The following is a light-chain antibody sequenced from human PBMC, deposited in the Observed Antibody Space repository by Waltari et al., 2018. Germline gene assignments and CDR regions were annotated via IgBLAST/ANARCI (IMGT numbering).Light chain of an antibody. CDR2: QDS. CDR3: QSADSSISYVV. J-gene: IGLJ2*01. Sequence: SYELTQPPSVSVSPGQTARITCSGAALPRQYPYWYQQKPGKAPVLVISQDSERPSGIPERFSGSSSGTTVTLTISGVQAEDEADYYCQSADSSISYVVFGGGTKLTVL. CDR1: ALPRQY. V-gene: IGLV3-25*03.